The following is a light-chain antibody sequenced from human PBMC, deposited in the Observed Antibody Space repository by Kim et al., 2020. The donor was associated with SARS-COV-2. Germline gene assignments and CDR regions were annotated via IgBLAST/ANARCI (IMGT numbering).Light chain of an antibody. CDR1: QSISSN. CDR2: NAA. V-gene: IGKV3-15*01. J-gene: IGKJ2*01. CDR3: QQYNDWPPTYT. Sequence: EIVMTQSPATLSVSPGDTATLSCRASQSISSNLAWYQQKPGQAPRLLIQNAATRATGIPARIRGSGFATEFTLTISSLQSEDFAVYYCQQYNDWPPTYTFGQGTKLGIK.